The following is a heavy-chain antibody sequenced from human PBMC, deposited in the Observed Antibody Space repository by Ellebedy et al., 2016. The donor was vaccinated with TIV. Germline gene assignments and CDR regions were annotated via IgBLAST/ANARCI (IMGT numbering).Heavy chain of an antibody. CDR1: GFSFSSYW. Sequence: GESLKISCVASGFSFSSYWMTWVRQAPGKGLEWVANIRLDGGDKYYVDSVKGRFTVSRDNAKNSLYLQMTSLRADDTAVYYCATDGSYGDYLSPTHAFVIWGQGTMVTVSS. CDR2: IRLDGGDK. CDR3: ATDGSYGDYLSPTHAFVI. V-gene: IGHV3-7*01. J-gene: IGHJ3*02. D-gene: IGHD4-17*01.